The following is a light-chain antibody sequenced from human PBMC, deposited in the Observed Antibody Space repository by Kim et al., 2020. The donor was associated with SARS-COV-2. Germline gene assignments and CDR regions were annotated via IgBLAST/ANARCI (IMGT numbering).Light chain of an antibody. Sequence: QSALTQPASVSGSPGQSITISCTGRTNDVGDYDSVAWYQQRPGKAPKCVIYDVGDRPSGVSDRFSGSKSGNTASLTISGLQADDEADYYCSSYTNSRTWVFGGGTQLTVL. CDR2: DVG. CDR1: TNDVGDYDS. V-gene: IGLV2-14*03. J-gene: IGLJ3*02. CDR3: SSYTNSRTWV.